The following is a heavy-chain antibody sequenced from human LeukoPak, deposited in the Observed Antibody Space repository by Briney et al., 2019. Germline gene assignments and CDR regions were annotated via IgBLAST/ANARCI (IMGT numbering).Heavy chain of an antibody. Sequence: GGSLRLSCAASGFSISSYEMNWVRQAPGKGLEWVSHISSSGSTIWYADSVKGRFTISRDNAKNSLYLQMNSLRAEDTAVYYCARVELAPYYYYMDVSGKGTTVTVSS. J-gene: IGHJ6*03. CDR2: ISSSGSTI. CDR3: ARVELAPYYYYMDV. CDR1: GFSISSYE. D-gene: IGHD1-7*01. V-gene: IGHV3-48*03.